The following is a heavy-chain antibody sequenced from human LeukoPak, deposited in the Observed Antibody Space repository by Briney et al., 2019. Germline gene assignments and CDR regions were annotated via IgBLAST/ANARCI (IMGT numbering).Heavy chain of an antibody. CDR3: ARAIRSGENNWFDP. V-gene: IGHV4-59*01. CDR1: GGSISSYY. J-gene: IGHJ5*02. CDR2: IYYSGST. D-gene: IGHD3-10*01. Sequence: SETLSLTCTVSGGSISSYYWSWIRQPPGKGLEWIGYIYYSGSTNYNPSLKSRVTISVDTSKNQFSLKLSSVTAADTAVYYCARAIRSGENNWFDPWGQGTLVTVSS.